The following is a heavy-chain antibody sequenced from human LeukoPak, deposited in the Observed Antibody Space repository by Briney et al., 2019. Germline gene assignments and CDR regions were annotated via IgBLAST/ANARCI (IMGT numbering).Heavy chain of an antibody. V-gene: IGHV3-11*05. J-gene: IGHJ6*02. CDR3: ARESNNYYGSGSYLGVGYYYGMDV. Sequence: PGGSLRLSCAASGFIFTDYYMSWVRQAPGKGLEWVSFIDSGSTSTKYADSVKGRFSISRDNAKNTLYLHMNSLRAEDTAVYYCARESNNYYGSGSYLGVGYYYGMDVWGQGTTVTVSS. CDR2: IDSGSTST. D-gene: IGHD3-10*01. CDR1: GFIFTDYY.